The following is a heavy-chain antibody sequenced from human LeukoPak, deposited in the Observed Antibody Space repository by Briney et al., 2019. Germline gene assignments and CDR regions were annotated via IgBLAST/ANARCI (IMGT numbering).Heavy chain of an antibody. CDR2: MNPNSGNT. CDR3: ASGTYYYGSGSYYNPHDYYYYYGMDV. J-gene: IGHJ6*02. D-gene: IGHD3-10*01. CDR1: GYTFTSYD. Sequence: ASVNVSCKASGYTFTSYDINWVRQATGQGLEWMGWMNPNSGNTGYAQKFQGRVTMTRNTSISTAYMELSSLRSEDTAVYYCASGTYYYGSGSYYNPHDYYYYYGMDVWGQGTTVTVSS. V-gene: IGHV1-8*01.